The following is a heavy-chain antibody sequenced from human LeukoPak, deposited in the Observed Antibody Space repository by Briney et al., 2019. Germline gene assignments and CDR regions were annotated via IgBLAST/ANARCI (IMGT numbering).Heavy chain of an antibody. CDR2: INHSGST. V-gene: IGHV4-34*01. CDR3: ASLISYGPSDY. CDR1: GGSFSGYY. Sequence: SETLSLTCAVYGGSFSGYYWSWIRQPPGKGLEWIGEINHSGSTNYNPSLKSRVTISVDTSKNQFSLKPSSVTAADTAVYYCASLISYGPSDYWGQGTLVTVSS. D-gene: IGHD5-18*01. J-gene: IGHJ4*02.